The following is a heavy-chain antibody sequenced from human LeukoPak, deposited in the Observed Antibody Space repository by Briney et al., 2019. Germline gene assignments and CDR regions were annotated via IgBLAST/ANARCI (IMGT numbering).Heavy chain of an antibody. CDR2: ISYDGSNK. Sequence: GGSLRLSCAASGFTFSSYAKHWVRQAQGKGLEWVAVISYDGSNKYYADSVKGRFTISRDNSKNTLYLQMNSLRAEDTAVYYCARDPPQPDYDSSGYEWYFDYWGQGTLVTVSS. J-gene: IGHJ4*02. CDR1: GFTFSSYA. V-gene: IGHV3-30-3*01. D-gene: IGHD3-22*01. CDR3: ARDPPQPDYDSSGYEWYFDY.